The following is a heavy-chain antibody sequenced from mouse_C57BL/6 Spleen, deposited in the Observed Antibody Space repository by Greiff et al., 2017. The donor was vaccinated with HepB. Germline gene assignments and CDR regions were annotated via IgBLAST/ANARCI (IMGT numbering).Heavy chain of an antibody. Sequence: VQLQQPGAELVRPGTSVKLSCKASGYTFTSYWMHWVKQRPGQGLEWIGVIDPSDSYTNYNQKFKGKATLTVDTSSSTAYMQLSSLTSEDSAVYYCARKSYYGSGDYWGQGTTLTVSS. CDR2: IDPSDSYT. J-gene: IGHJ2*01. V-gene: IGHV1-59*01. D-gene: IGHD1-1*01. CDR3: ARKSYYGSGDY. CDR1: GYTFTSYW.